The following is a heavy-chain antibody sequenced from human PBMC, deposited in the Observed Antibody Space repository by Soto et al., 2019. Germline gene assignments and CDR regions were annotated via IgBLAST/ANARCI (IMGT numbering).Heavy chain of an antibody. J-gene: IGHJ6*02. Sequence: PGGSLRLSCAASGFTFSSYAMHWVRQAPGKGLEWVAVISYDGSNKYYADSVKGRFTISRDNSKNTLYLQMNSLRAEDTAVYYCARDPYYDILTGYYCSSGMDVWGQGTTVTVSS. D-gene: IGHD3-9*01. CDR2: ISYDGSNK. V-gene: IGHV3-30-3*01. CDR3: ARDPYYDILTGYYCSSGMDV. CDR1: GFTFSSYA.